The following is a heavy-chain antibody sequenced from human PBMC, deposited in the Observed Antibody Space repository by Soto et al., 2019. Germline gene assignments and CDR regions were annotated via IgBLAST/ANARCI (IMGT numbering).Heavy chain of an antibody. D-gene: IGHD2-15*01. V-gene: IGHV1-46*03. Sequence: ASVKVSCKASGYTFTSYYMHWVRQAPGQGLEWMGIINPSGGSTSYAQKFQGRVTMTRDTSTSTVYMELSSLRSEDTAVYYCASSSGGSLVLYYYYYMDVWGKGTTVSVSS. CDR2: INPSGGST. J-gene: IGHJ6*03. CDR1: GYTFTSYY. CDR3: ASSSGGSLVLYYYYYMDV.